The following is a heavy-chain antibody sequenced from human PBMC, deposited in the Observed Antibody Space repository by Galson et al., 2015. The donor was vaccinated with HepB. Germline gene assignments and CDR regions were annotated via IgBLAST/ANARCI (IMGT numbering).Heavy chain of an antibody. CDR2: ISAYNGNT. CDR3: ARDVGLYYDSSGYTPLGY. V-gene: IGHV1-18*04. Sequence: SCKASGYTFTSYGISWVRQAPGQGLEWMGWISAYNGNTNYAQKLQGRVTMTTDTSTSTAYMELRSLRSDDTAVYYCARDVGLYYDSSGYTPLGYWGQGTLVTVSS. J-gene: IGHJ4*02. CDR1: GYTFTSYG. D-gene: IGHD3-22*01.